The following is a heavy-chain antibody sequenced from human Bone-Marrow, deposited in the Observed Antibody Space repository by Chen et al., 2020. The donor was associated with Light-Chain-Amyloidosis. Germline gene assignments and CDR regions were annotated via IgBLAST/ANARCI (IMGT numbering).Heavy chain of an antibody. CDR3: AQLYSYGRPFKH. CDR2: VRFDGSDK. J-gene: IGHJ4*02. V-gene: IGHV3-30*02. CDR1: GFTFSTSA. Sequence: QVQLVESGGGVVQPGGSLRLSCVASGFTFSTSAMHWVRQAPGKGLEWVSFVRFDGSDKYYADSVKGRFTISRDDSKNTLYLQMNSLRPEDTAVYYCAQLYSYGRPFKHWGQGTLVSVSS. D-gene: IGHD5-18*01.